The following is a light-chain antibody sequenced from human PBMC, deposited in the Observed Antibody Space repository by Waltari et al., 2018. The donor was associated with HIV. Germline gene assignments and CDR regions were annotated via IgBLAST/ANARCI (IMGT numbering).Light chain of an antibody. Sequence: SSELTQDPAVSVALGQTVRITCQGDSLRSHYASWYQQKPGQAPGFVVYGKNNRPSGTPDRFSGSSSGNTASWTSIGAQAEDEADYYCNSRDSSGNLVVFGGGTKLTVL. J-gene: IGLJ2*01. V-gene: IGLV3-19*01. CDR3: NSRDSSGNLVV. CDR1: SLRSHY. CDR2: GKN.